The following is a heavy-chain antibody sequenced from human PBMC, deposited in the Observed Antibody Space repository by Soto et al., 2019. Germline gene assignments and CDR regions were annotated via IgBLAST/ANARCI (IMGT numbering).Heavy chain of an antibody. CDR1: GGSISSSSYY. J-gene: IGHJ4*02. Sequence: PSETLSLTCTVSGGSISSSSYYWGWIRQPPGKGLEWIGSIYYSGSTYYNPSLKSRVTISVDTSKNQFSLKLSSVTAADTAVYYCARTHSGSYYSVFNYWGRGSLVTVSS. V-gene: IGHV4-39*01. CDR2: IYYSGST. CDR3: ARTHSGSYYSVFNY. D-gene: IGHD1-26*01.